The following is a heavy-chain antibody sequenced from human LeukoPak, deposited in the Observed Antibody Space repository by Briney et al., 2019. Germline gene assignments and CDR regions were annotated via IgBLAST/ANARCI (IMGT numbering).Heavy chain of an antibody. D-gene: IGHD1-26*01. CDR2: INHSGST. Sequence: SETLSLTCAVYGGSFSGYYWSWIRQPPGKGLEWIGEINHSGSTNYNPPLKSRVTISVDTSKNQFSLKLSSVTAADTAVYYCARVSSGSYDNDYWGQGTLVTVSS. J-gene: IGHJ4*02. CDR3: ARVSSGSYDNDY. V-gene: IGHV4-34*01. CDR1: GGSFSGYY.